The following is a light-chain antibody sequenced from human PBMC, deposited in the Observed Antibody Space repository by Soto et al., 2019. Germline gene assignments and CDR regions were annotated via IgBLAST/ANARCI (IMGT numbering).Light chain of an antibody. V-gene: IGLV1-44*01. J-gene: IGLJ3*02. Sequence: QPVLTQPPSASGTPGQRVTISCSGSRSNIGSNTVNWYQQVPGTAPKLLIYASNQRPSGVPDRFSGSKSGTSASLAISGLQSEDEADYYCCSYAGSYTWVFGGGTKLTVL. CDR1: RSNIGSNT. CDR2: ASN. CDR3: CSYAGSYTWV.